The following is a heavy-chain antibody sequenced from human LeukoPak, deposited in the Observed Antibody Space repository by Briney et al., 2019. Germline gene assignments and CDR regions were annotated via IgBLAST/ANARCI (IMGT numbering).Heavy chain of an antibody. V-gene: IGHV1-18*01. CDR3: ARDLTSNVAVTEYHYYAMDV. J-gene: IGHJ6*02. CDR2: ISAYNGST. Sequence: ASVKVSYKASDFSFTSYGMSWVRQAPGQGLEWMGWISAYNGSTKYAQKLQGRVTMTTDTSTGTAYMELRSLRPDDTAVYYCARDLTSNVAVTEYHYYAMDVWGQGTTVTVSS. D-gene: IGHD6-19*01. CDR1: DFSFTSYG.